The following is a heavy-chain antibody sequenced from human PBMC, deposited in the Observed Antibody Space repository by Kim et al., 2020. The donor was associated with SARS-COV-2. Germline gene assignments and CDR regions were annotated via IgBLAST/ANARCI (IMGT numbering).Heavy chain of an antibody. Sequence: GGSLRLSCAASGFTFSSYGMHWVRQAPGKGLEWVAVISYDGSNKYYADSVKGRFTISRDNSKNTLYLQMNSLRAEDTAVYYCAKVSIAVAGTFSYYYYGMDVWGQGTTVTVSS. CDR2: ISYDGSNK. CDR3: AKVSIAVAGTFSYYYYGMDV. CDR1: GFTFSSYG. D-gene: IGHD6-19*01. V-gene: IGHV3-30*18. J-gene: IGHJ6*02.